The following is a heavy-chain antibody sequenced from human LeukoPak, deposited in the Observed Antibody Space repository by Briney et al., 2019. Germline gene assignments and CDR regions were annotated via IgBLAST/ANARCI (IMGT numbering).Heavy chain of an antibody. V-gene: IGHV3-33*01. CDR1: GFTFSSYG. CDR2: IWCDGSNK. J-gene: IGHJ4*02. Sequence: GGSLRLSCAASGFTFSSYGMHWVRQAPGKGLEWVAVIWCDGSNKYYADSVKGRFTISRDNSKNTLYLQMNSLRAEDTAVYHCARGFSGSLWFGEPRGQGTLVTVS. D-gene: IGHD3-10*01. CDR3: ARGFSGSLWFGEP.